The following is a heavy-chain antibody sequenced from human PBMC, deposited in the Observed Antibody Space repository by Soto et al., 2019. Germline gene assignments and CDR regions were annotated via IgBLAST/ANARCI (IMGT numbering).Heavy chain of an antibody. CDR3: ARPAANSGYDWDGYCSGGSCYP. J-gene: IGHJ5*02. Sequence: SETLSLTCTVSGGSISSSSYYWGWIRQPPGKGLEWIGSIYYSGSTYYNPSLKSRVTISVDTSKNQFSLKLSSVTAADTAVYYCARPAANSGYDWDGYCSGGSCYPWGQGTLVTVSS. D-gene: IGHD2-15*01. V-gene: IGHV4-39*01. CDR1: GGSISSSSYY. CDR2: IYYSGST.